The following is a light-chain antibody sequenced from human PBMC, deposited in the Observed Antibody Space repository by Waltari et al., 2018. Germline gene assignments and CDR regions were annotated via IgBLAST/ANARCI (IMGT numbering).Light chain of an antibody. CDR2: EIS. CDR1: QSLVYTYGKTY. V-gene: IGKV2D-29*01. Sequence: DIVMTQTPVSLSVTPGQSASISCKSSQSLVYTYGKTYFYCYLQKPGQPPQLLIYEISKRVAGVPDRFTGSGSGTDFTLKISRVEAEDVGVYYCMHTKQFPWTFGQGTKVEIK. CDR3: MHTKQFPWT. J-gene: IGKJ1*01.